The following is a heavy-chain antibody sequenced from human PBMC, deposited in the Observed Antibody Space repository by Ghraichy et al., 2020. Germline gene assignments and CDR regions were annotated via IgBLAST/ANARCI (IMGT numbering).Heavy chain of an antibody. D-gene: IGHD4-17*01. V-gene: IGHV4-30-4*01. Sequence: SETLSLTCTVSGGSISSGDYYWSWIRQPPGKGLEWIACIYYSGTTHYTPSLKSRVIISVDTSKNQFSLKLSSVTAADTAVYYCARGGSGYGDYDFAHWGQGTLVTVSS. CDR3: ARGGSGYGDYDFAH. J-gene: IGHJ4*02. CDR2: IYYSGTT. CDR1: GGSISSGDYY.